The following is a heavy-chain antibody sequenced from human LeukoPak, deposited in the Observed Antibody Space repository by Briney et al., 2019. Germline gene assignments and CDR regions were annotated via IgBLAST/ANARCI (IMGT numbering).Heavy chain of an antibody. J-gene: IGHJ4*02. CDR2: ISYDGSNK. CDR1: GFTFSSYG. CDR3: AKVRAGTPWAD. V-gene: IGHV3-30*18. D-gene: IGHD1-1*01. Sequence: GGSLRLSCAASGFTFSSYGMHWVRQAPGKGLEWVAVISYDGSNKYYADSVKGRFTISRDNSENTVSLQMNSLRADDTAIYYCAKVRAGTPWADWGQGTLVTVSS.